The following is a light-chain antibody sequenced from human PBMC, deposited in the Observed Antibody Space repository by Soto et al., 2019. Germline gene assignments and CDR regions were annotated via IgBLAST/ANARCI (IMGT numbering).Light chain of an antibody. V-gene: IGKV3-15*01. CDR2: GAS. CDR1: QSVSSN. Sequence: EIVMTQSPATLSVSPGERATLSCRASQSVSSNLAWYQQKPGQAPRLLIYGASTRATGIPARFSGSGSGTEFPLTISRLQSEDFAVYYCQQYGTWWTFGQGTKVEIK. CDR3: QQYGTWWT. J-gene: IGKJ1*01.